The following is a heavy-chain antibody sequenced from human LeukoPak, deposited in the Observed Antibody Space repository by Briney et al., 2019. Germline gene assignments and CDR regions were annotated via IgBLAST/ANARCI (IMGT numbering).Heavy chain of an antibody. CDR3: ARGKKTWIQLWFFDP. D-gene: IGHD5-18*01. CDR1: GGSFSGYY. Sequence: PSETLSLTCAVYGGSFSGYYWSWIRQPPGKGLEWIGEINHSGSTNYNPSLKSLVTISVDTSKNQFSLKLSSVTAADTAVYYCARGKKTWIQLWFFDPWGQGTLVTVSS. J-gene: IGHJ5*02. V-gene: IGHV4-34*01. CDR2: INHSGST.